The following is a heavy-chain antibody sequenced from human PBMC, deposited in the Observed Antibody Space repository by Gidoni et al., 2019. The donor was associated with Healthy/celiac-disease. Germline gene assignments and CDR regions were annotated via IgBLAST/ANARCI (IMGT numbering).Heavy chain of an antibody. CDR1: GFTFSSYG. V-gene: IGHV3-33*01. CDR3: ARDSDFGELAGYFDY. CDR2: IWYDGSNK. Sequence: QVQLVESGGGVVQPGRSLRLSCAASGFTFSSYGMHWVRQAPGKGLEWVAVIWYDGSNKYYADSVKGRFTISRDNSKNTLYLQMNSLRAEDTAVYYCARDSDFGELAGYFDYWGQGTLVTVSS. J-gene: IGHJ4*02. D-gene: IGHD3-16*01.